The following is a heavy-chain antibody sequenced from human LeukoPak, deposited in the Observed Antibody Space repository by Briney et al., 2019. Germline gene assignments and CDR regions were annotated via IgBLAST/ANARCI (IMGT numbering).Heavy chain of an antibody. J-gene: IGHJ4*02. V-gene: IGHV1-2*06. Sequence: ASVKVSCKASGYTFTGCYMHWVRQAPGRGLEWMGRINPNSGGTNYARKFQGRVTMTRDTSISTAYMELSRLRSDDTAVYYCARGYLREKYYFDYWGQGTLVTVSS. D-gene: IGHD5-12*01. CDR1: GYTFTGCY. CDR3: ARGYLREKYYFDY. CDR2: INPNSGGT.